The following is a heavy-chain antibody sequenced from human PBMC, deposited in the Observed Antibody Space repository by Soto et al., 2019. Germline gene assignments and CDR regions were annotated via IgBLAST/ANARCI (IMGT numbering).Heavy chain of an antibody. Sequence: QVQLVESGGGVVQPGRSLRLSCAASGFTFSDFDMHWVRQAPGKGLEWVAVISYRGSNKNYADSVKGRFTISRDNSNNMLYVQMDDLRPNDTAIYYCVKEAHRASRLEYWGRGTLVTVSS. D-gene: IGHD2-21*01. J-gene: IGHJ4*02. CDR1: GFTFSDFD. CDR3: VKEAHRASRLEY. V-gene: IGHV3-30*18. CDR2: ISYRGSNK.